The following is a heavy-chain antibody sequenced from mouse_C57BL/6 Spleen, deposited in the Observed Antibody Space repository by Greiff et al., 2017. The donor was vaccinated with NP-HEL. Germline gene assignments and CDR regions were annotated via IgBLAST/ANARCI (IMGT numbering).Heavy chain of an antibody. CDR3: ASRYPRV. CDR2: ISYDGSN. V-gene: IGHV3-6*01. CDR1: GYSITSGYY. Sequence: ESGPGLVKPSQSLSLTCSVTGYSITSGYYWNWNRQFPGNKLEWMGYISYDGSNNYNPSLKNRISITRHTSKNQMFLKLNSVTTEDTATYYCASRYPRVWGTGTTVTVSS. J-gene: IGHJ1*03. D-gene: IGHD2-14*01.